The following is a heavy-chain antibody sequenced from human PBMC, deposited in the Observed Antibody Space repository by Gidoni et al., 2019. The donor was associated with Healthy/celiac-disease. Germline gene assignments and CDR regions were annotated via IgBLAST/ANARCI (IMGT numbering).Heavy chain of an antibody. V-gene: IGHV3-48*02. D-gene: IGHD3-10*01. CDR1: GFPFSSYS. CDR2: ISSSSSTI. Sequence: EVQLVESGGGLVQPGGSLRLSCAASGFPFSSYSMNWVRQAPGKGLEWVSYISSSSSTIYYADSVKGRFTISRDNAKNSLYLQMNSLRDEDTAVYYCARALYGSGSYSFDYWGQGTLVTVSS. J-gene: IGHJ4*02. CDR3: ARALYGSGSYSFDY.